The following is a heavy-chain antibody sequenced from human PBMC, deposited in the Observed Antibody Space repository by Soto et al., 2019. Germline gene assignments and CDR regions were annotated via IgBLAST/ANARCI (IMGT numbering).Heavy chain of an antibody. J-gene: IGHJ6*02. V-gene: IGHV4-39*01. CDR3: ASLSSSSWYPPYYYCSGMDV. CDR1: GGSISSSSYY. CDR2: IYYSGST. Sequence: TSETLSLTCTVSGGSISSSSYYWGWIRQPPGKGLEWIGSIYYSGSTYYNPSLKSRVTISVDTSKNQFSLKLSSVTAADTAVYYCASLSSSSWYPPYYYCSGMDVWGQGTTVTVS. D-gene: IGHD6-13*01.